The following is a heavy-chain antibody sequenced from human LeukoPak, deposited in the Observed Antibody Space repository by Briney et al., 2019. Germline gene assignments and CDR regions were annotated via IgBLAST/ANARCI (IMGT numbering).Heavy chain of an antibody. J-gene: IGHJ4*02. CDR1: GFIFSDYY. CDR3: AKVFYDYYGSGSFDY. CDR2: ISNKGSSSTT. Sequence: GGSLRLSCAASGFIFSDYYMGWVRQAPGKGLEWVSYISNKGSSSTTYYADFVKGRFTISRDDAQNSLYLQMNSLRAEDTAVYYCAKVFYDYYGSGSFDYWGQGTLVTVSS. D-gene: IGHD3-10*01. V-gene: IGHV3-11*01.